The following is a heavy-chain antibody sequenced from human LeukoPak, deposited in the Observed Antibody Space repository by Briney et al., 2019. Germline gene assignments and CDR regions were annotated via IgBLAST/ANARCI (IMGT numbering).Heavy chain of an antibody. CDR1: GYTFTDYY. V-gene: IGHV1-2*02. J-gene: IGHJ6*03. D-gene: IGHD2-2*01. CDR3: ARGEKIVVVPYYYMDV. CDR2: INPNSGGT. Sequence: ASVKVSCKASGYTFTDYYIHWVRQAPGQRREWMVWINPNSGGTNYAQKFQGRVTMTKDTSINTAYMELSRLRSDDTAVYYCARGEKIVVVPYYYMDVWGKGTTVTVSS.